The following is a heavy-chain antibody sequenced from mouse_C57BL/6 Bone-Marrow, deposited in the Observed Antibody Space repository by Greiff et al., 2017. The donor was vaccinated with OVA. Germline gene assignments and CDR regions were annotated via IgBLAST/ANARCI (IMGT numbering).Heavy chain of an antibody. CDR1: GYTFTDYY. Sequence: VKLLESGAELVRPGASVKLSCKASGYTFTDYYINWVKQRPGQGLEWIARIYPGSGNTYYNEKFKGKATLTTEKSSSTAYMQLSSLTSEDSAVYFCARWDYGSSRYAMDYWGQGTSVTVSS. V-gene: IGHV1-76*01. CDR2: IYPGSGNT. CDR3: ARWDYGSSRYAMDY. D-gene: IGHD1-1*01. J-gene: IGHJ4*01.